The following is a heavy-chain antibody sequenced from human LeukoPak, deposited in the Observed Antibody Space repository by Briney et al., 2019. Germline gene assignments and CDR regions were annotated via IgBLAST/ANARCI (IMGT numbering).Heavy chain of an antibody. CDR1: GGTFSSYA. J-gene: IGHJ3*02. Sequence: ASVKVSCKASGGTFSSYAISWVRQAPGQGLEWMGRIIPILGIANYAQKFQGRVTITADKSTSTAYMELSSLRSEDTAVYYCARESHVLLWLGEGGLNAFDIWGQGTMVTVSS. V-gene: IGHV1-69*04. CDR3: ARESHVLLWLGEGGLNAFDI. CDR2: IIPILGIA. D-gene: IGHD3-10*01.